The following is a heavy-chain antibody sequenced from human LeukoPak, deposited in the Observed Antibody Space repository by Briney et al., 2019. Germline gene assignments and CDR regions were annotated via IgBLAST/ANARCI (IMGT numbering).Heavy chain of an antibody. V-gene: IGHV3-49*03. D-gene: IGHD3-22*01. CDR3: ARANSFDSSGYYFDY. CDR2: IRSKTYRGTA. Sequence: GGSLRLSCTASGFTFGNYALSWFRQAPGKGLEWVAFIRSKTYRGTAEYAASVKGRFTISRDDSKSIAYLQMNSLKTEDTAVYYCARANSFDSSGYYFDYWGQGTLVTVSS. CDR1: GFTFGNYA. J-gene: IGHJ4*02.